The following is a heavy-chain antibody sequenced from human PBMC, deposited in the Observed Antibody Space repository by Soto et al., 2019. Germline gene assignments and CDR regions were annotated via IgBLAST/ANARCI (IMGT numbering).Heavy chain of an antibody. J-gene: IGHJ4*02. V-gene: IGHV1-69*01. CDR3: AVNGYYYDSSGYRFDY. CDR1: GVTFSSYA. D-gene: IGHD3-22*01. Sequence: QVQLVQSGAEVKKPGSSVKVSCKASGVTFSSYAISWVRQAPGQGLEWMGGIIPIFGTANYAQKFQGRVTITADESKSTAYMELSSLRSEDTAVYYCAVNGYYYDSSGYRFDYWGQGTLVTVSS. CDR2: IIPIFGTA.